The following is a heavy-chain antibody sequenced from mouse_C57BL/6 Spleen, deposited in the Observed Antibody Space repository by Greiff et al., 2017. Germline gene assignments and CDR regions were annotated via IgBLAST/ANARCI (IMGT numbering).Heavy chain of an antibody. CDR2: FDPSASYT. D-gene: IGHD2-4*01. V-gene: IGHV1-50*01. Sequence: QVQLQQPGAELVKPGASVKLSCKASGYTFTSYWMQWVKQRPGQGLEWIGEFDPSASYTNYNQKFKGKATLTVDTSSSTAYMQLSSLTSEDSAVYYCARRSYYDYEFAYWGQGTLVTVSA. J-gene: IGHJ3*01. CDR1: GYTFTSYW. CDR3: ARRSYYDYEFAY.